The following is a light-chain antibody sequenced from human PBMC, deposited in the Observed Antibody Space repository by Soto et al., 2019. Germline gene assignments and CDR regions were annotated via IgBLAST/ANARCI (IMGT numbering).Light chain of an antibody. Sequence: QSVLTQPPSASGTPGQRVTISCSGSSSNIGSNYVYWYQQLPGTAPKLLIYRNNQRPSGAPDRFSGSKSGTSASLAISGLRSEDEADYYCAAWDDSLSVGVFGGGTKVTVL. CDR3: AAWDDSLSVGV. J-gene: IGLJ2*01. CDR1: SSNIGSNY. V-gene: IGLV1-47*01. CDR2: RNN.